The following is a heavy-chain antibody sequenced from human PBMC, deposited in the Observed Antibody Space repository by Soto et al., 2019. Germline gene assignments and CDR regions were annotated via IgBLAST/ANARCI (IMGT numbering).Heavy chain of an antibody. D-gene: IGHD3-9*01. Sequence: TGGSLRLSCAASGFTFSNYAMTWVRQAPGKGLEWVSAISGDGVYTYYADSVKGRFTTSRDNSKTTLYLQLSSLRSEDTAVYYCAKNRMTGPAHYDFWGQGTPVTVS. CDR2: ISGDGVYT. CDR3: AKNRMTGPAHYDF. CDR1: GFTFSNYA. J-gene: IGHJ4*02. V-gene: IGHV3-23*01.